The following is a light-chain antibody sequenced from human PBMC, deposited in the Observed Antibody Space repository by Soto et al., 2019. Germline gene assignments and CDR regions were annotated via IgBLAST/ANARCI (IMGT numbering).Light chain of an antibody. CDR1: QSVSSSY. J-gene: IGKJ4*01. V-gene: IGKV3-20*01. CDR2: GAY. CDR3: QQYVSSLT. Sequence: EIVLTQSPGTLSLSQGQRATLSCRASQSVSSSYLAWYQQKPGQTPRLLIYGAYSRSTAIPDTFRGSGSGTDLTLTISRLEPEDFAGYYCQQYVSSLTFGGGTRVEIK.